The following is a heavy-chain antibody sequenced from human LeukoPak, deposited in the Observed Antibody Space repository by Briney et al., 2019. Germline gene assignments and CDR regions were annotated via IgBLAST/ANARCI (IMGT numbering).Heavy chain of an antibody. Sequence: GGSLRLSCAASGFTFSNYWMNWVRQAPGKGLEWVSSISSSSSYIYYADSVKGRFTISRDNAKNSLYLQMNSLRAEDTAVYYCATTSSSSWDYFDYWGQGTLVTVSS. J-gene: IGHJ4*02. CDR3: ATTSSSSWDYFDY. CDR2: ISSSSSYI. D-gene: IGHD6-13*01. V-gene: IGHV3-21*01. CDR1: GFTFSNYW.